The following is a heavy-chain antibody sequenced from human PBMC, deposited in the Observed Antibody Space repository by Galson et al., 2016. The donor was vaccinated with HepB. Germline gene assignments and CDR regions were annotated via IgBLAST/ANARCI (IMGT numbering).Heavy chain of an antibody. J-gene: IGHJ4*02. CDR1: GGSMSSYY. Sequence: SETLSLTCTVSGGSMSSYYWSWIRQSAGKGLEWIGRIYPSGSINHNPSLESRVTLSLDASKNQFSLKLSSVTAADTAVYYCARATQSVDYYDSSGFPLSDFDYWGQGTQVTVSS. D-gene: IGHD3-22*01. CDR2: IYPSGSI. V-gene: IGHV4-4*07. CDR3: ARATQSVDYYDSSGFPLSDFDY.